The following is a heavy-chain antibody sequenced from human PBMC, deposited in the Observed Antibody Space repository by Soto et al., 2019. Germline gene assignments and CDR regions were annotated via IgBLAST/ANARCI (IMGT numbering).Heavy chain of an antibody. D-gene: IGHD4-17*01. CDR1: GGTFSSYT. J-gene: IGHJ2*01. V-gene: IGHV1-69*02. CDR3: ARGPRTVENWYFDL. Sequence: SVKVSCKASGGTFSSYTISWVRQAPGQGLEWMGRIIPILGIANYAQKFQGRVTITADKSTSTAYMELSSLRSEDTAVYYCARGPRTVENWYFDLWGRGTLVTVPQ. CDR2: IIPILGIA.